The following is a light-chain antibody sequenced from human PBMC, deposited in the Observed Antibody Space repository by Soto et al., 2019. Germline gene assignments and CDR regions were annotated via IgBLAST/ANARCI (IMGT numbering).Light chain of an antibody. V-gene: IGKV1-5*01. Sequence: DIQMTQSPSTLSASVGDRVTITCRASQSISSWLAWYQQKPGKAPKLLIYDASNLESGVPSRFSGSGSGTEFTLTIRSPQPDDFATYSCQQYNSYLWTFGQGTKVDIK. CDR1: QSISSW. CDR2: DAS. J-gene: IGKJ1*01. CDR3: QQYNSYLWT.